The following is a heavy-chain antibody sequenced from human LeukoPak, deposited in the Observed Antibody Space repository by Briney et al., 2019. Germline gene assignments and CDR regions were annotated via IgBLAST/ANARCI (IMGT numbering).Heavy chain of an antibody. CDR1: GASVSSGSYY. CDR3: ARGDFWSGRDY. J-gene: IGHJ4*02. D-gene: IGHD3-3*01. Sequence: PSETLSLTCTVSGASVSSGSYYWTWIRQPPGKGLEWIGYIYYSGSTNYNPSLKSRVTISVDTSKNQFSLKLSSVTAADTAVYYCARGDFWSGRDYWGQGTLVTVSS. CDR2: IYYSGST. V-gene: IGHV4-61*01.